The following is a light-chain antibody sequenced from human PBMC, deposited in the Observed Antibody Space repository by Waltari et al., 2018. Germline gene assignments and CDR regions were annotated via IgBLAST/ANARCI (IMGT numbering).Light chain of an antibody. V-gene: IGKV4-1*01. CDR1: QSVLYRSNYKNY. CDR3: QQYLTLPYS. J-gene: IGKJ2*03. CDR2: WAS. Sequence: ELTQSPDFLPVTLGERATINCKSSQSVLYRSNYKNYLAWFQQKPGQPPKLLIRWASTRESGVPDRFSGSGSDTDFTLTISSLQAEDVAVYYCQQYLTLPYSFGQGTKLEIK.